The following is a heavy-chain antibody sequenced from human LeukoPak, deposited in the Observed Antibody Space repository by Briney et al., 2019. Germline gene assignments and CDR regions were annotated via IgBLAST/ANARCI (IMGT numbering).Heavy chain of an antibody. J-gene: IGHJ4*02. CDR2: IYYSGST. CDR1: GGSLSSYY. D-gene: IGHD5-18*01. Sequence: SETLSLTCTVSGGSLSSYYWSWIRQPPGKGLEWIGYIYYSGSTNYNPSLKNRVTISLDTSKNQFSLKLNSVTAADTAVYYCARSVDTSMVGDYWGQGTLVTVSS. V-gene: IGHV4-59*01. CDR3: ARSVDTSMVGDY.